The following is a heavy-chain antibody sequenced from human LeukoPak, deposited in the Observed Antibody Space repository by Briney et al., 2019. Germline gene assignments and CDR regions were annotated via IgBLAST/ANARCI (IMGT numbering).Heavy chain of an antibody. Sequence: GGSLRLSCTVSGFTFSSYGMHWVRQAPGKGLEWVAVISYDGSNKYYADSVKGRFTISRDNSKNTVYLQMNSLRAEDTAVYYCAKDQDFVVVVAATLDYWGQGTLVTVSS. CDR1: GFTFSSYG. CDR2: ISYDGSNK. D-gene: IGHD2-15*01. J-gene: IGHJ4*02. CDR3: AKDQDFVVVVAATLDY. V-gene: IGHV3-30*18.